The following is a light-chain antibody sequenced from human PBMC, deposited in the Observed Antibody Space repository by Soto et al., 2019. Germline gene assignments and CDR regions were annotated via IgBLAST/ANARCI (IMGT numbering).Light chain of an antibody. CDR3: QQRSNWQT. CDR2: DAS. CDR1: QSVSSY. V-gene: IGKV3-11*01. Sequence: EIVLTQSPATLSLSPGERATLSCRASQSVSSYLAWYQQKPGQAPRLLIDDASNRATGIPARFSGSGSGTDFTVTISSLEPEDFAVYYCQQRSNWQTFGPGTKVDIK. J-gene: IGKJ3*01.